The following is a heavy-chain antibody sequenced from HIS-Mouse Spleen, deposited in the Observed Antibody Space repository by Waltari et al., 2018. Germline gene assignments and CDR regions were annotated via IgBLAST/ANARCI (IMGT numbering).Heavy chain of an antibody. CDR3: AKASSGWLDY. D-gene: IGHD6-19*01. Sequence: QVQLVESGGGVVQPGRSLRLSCAASGFTFSSYGMHWVRQARGKGLEWVAVISYCGSNKYDAHSVKGRFTISRDNSKNSLYLQMNSLRAEDTAVYYCAKASSGWLDYWGQGTLVTVSS. CDR1: GFTFSSYG. J-gene: IGHJ4*02. CDR2: ISYCGSNK. V-gene: IGHV3-30*18.